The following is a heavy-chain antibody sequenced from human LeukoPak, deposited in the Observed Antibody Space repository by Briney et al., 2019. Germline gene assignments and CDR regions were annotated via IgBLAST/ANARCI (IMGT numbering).Heavy chain of an antibody. CDR3: ARRGVVVAAEEENYFDY. V-gene: IGHV4-34*01. Sequence: SETLSLTCAVYGGSFSGYYWSWIRQPPGKGLEWIGEINHSGSTNYNPSLKSRVTISVDTSKNQFSLKLSSVTAAVTAVYYCARRGVVVAAEEENYFDYWGQGTLVTVSS. D-gene: IGHD2-15*01. J-gene: IGHJ4*02. CDR2: INHSGST. CDR1: GGSFSGYY.